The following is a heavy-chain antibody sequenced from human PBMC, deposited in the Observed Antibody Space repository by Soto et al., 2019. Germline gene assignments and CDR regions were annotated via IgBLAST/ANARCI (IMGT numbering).Heavy chain of an antibody. J-gene: IGHJ6*03. D-gene: IGHD3-16*01. CDR1: GGSISSGDYY. CDR2: IYYSGST. V-gene: IGHV4-31*03. CDR3: ARGPGDWVMDV. Sequence: SETLSLTCTVSGGSISSGDYYWSWIRQHPGKGLEWIGYIYYSGSTYYNPSLKSRVTISVDTSKNQFSLKLSSVTAADTAVYYCARGPGDWVMDVWGKGTTVTVSS.